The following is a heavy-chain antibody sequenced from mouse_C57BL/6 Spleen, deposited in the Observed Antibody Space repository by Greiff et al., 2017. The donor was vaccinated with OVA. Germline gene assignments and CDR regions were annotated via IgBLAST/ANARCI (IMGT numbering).Heavy chain of an antibody. J-gene: IGHJ3*01. V-gene: IGHV14-4*01. CDR1: GFNIKDDY. CDR3: TPSYYGSSLEVFAY. CDR2: IDPENGDT. Sequence: DVQLQESGAELVRPGASVKLSCTASGFNIKDDYMHWVKQRPEQGLEWIGWIDPENGDTEYASKFQGKATITADTSSNTAYLQLSSLTSEDTAVYYCTPSYYGSSLEVFAYWGQGTLVTVSA. D-gene: IGHD1-1*01.